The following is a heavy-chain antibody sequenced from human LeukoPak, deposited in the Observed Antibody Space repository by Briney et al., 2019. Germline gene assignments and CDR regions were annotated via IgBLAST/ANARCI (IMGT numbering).Heavy chain of an antibody. CDR1: GYTFTSYD. V-gene: IGHV1-8*01. D-gene: IGHD1-26*01. Sequence: ASVKVSCQASGYTFTSYDINWVRQATGQGLEWVGWMKPNSGNTGYAQKFQGSVTLTRNTTISTAYMELSSLRSEDTAVYYCARERVGAMEAWGQGTLVTVSS. J-gene: IGHJ5*02. CDR2: MKPNSGNT. CDR3: ARERVGAMEA.